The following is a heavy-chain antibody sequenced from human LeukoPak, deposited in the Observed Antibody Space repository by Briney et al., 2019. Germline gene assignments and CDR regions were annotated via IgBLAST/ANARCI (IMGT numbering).Heavy chain of an antibody. Sequence: GGSLRLSCAASGFTFSNAWMSWVRQAPGEGLEWVSYISSSSSYTNYADSVKGRFTISRDNAKNSLYLQMNSLRAEDTAVHYCARARSYGSGFNYAFDIWGQGTMVTVSS. D-gene: IGHD3-10*01. CDR2: ISSSSSYT. CDR1: GFTFSNAW. J-gene: IGHJ3*02. CDR3: ARARSYGSGFNYAFDI. V-gene: IGHV3-11*05.